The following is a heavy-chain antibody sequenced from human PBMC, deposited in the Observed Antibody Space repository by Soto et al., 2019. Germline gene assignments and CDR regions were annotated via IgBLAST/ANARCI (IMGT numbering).Heavy chain of an antibody. CDR3: ARGDSTDCSNGVCSFFYNHDMDV. CDR1: GYSFTDYH. Sequence: APVKVSCKASGYSFTDYHIHWVRQAPGQGLEWLGRINPKSGGTSTAQKFQGWVTMTTDTPISTASMELTRLTSDDTAIYYCARGDSTDCSNGVCSFFYNHDMDVWGQGTTVTVS. J-gene: IGHJ6*02. D-gene: IGHD2-8*01. CDR2: INPKSGGT. V-gene: IGHV1-2*04.